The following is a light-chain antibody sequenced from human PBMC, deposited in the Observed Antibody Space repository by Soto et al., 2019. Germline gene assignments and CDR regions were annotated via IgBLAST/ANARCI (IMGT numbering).Light chain of an antibody. J-gene: IGLJ3*02. CDR3: HSYDSSLSGGV. CDR1: SSNIGAGYV. Sequence: QSVLTQPPSVSGAPGQRVTISCTGSSSNIGAGYVVHWYQQLPGTAPKLLIYGNSNRPSGVPDRFSGSKSGTSASLAITGLQAEDEADYYCHSYDSSLSGGVFGGGTKVTVL. CDR2: GNS. V-gene: IGLV1-40*01.